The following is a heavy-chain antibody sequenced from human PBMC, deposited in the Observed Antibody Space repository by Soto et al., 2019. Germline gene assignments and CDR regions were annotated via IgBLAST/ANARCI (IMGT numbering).Heavy chain of an antibody. CDR1: GFTFSSYS. Sequence: EVQLVESGGGLVQPGGSLRLSCAASGFTFSSYSMNWVRQAPGKGLEWVSYISSSSSTIYYADSVKGRFTISRDNAKNSLNLQMNSLRAEDTAVYYCARDQGYCSGGSCYPDAFDIWGQGTMVTVSS. J-gene: IGHJ3*02. D-gene: IGHD2-15*01. V-gene: IGHV3-48*01. CDR2: ISSSSSTI. CDR3: ARDQGYCSGGSCYPDAFDI.